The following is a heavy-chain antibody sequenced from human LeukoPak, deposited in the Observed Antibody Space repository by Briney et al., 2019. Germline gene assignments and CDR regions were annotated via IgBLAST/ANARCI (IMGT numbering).Heavy chain of an antibody. CDR1: GFAVKNSW. D-gene: IGHD2-21*02. J-gene: IGHJ4*02. Sequence: GGSLRLSCAASGFAVKNSWMSWVRQAPGKGLEWVSSISSSSRYIYYADPVKGRFTISRDNAKNSLYLQVNSLRAEDTAMYYCARRYCGGDCYLDYWGQGTLVIVSS. CDR2: ISSSSRYI. V-gene: IGHV3-21*01. CDR3: ARRYCGGDCYLDY.